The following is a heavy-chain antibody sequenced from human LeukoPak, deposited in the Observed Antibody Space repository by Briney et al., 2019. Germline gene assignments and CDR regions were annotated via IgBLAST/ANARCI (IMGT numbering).Heavy chain of an antibody. J-gene: IGHJ4*02. D-gene: IGHD1-1*01. CDR2: INHSGGT. V-gene: IGHV4-34*01. CDR1: GGSFSGYY. Sequence: SETLSLTCAVYGGSFSGYYWTWIRQPPGKGLEWIGEINHSGGTNYNPSLKSRVSISRDTSKNQFSLKLSSVTAADTAVYYCARRTALGPGDFWGQGTLVTVSS. CDR3: ARRTALGPGDF.